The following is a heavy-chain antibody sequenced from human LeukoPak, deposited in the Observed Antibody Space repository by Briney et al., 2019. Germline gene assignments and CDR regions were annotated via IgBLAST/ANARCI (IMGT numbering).Heavy chain of an antibody. CDR1: GFAFSSYW. CDR2: INPGGSGT. J-gene: IGHJ4*02. V-gene: IGHV3-74*01. Sequence: PGGSLRLSCAASGFAFSSYWMHWVRQAPGKGLVWVSRINPGGSGTAYADSVKGRFTISRDNAKNTLYLQMNSLRAEDTAVYYCARSNQADDYWGQGTLVTVSS. CDR3: ARSNQADDY. D-gene: IGHD4-11*01.